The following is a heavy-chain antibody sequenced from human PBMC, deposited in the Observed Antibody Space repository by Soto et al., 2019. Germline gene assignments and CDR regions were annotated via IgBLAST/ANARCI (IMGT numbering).Heavy chain of an antibody. CDR2: IYPGDSDT. V-gene: IGHV5-51*01. Sequence: GESLKISCKGSGYRFTSYWSGWVRQMPGKGLEWMGIIYPGDSDTRYSPSFQGQVTISADKSISTAYLQWSSLKASDTAMYYCARRRYCSGGSCLPHFVYSGQGTLVSV. CDR3: ARRRYCSGGSCLPHFVY. D-gene: IGHD2-15*01. J-gene: IGHJ4*02. CDR1: GYRFTSYW.